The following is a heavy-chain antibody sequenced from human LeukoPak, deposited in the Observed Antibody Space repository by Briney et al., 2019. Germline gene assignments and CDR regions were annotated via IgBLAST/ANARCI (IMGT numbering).Heavy chain of an antibody. V-gene: IGHV3-7*05. Sequence: GGSLRLSCAASGFTFSSHWMSWVRQAPGKGLEWVASIEQDGSEKYYVDSVKGRFTISRDNVKNSVHLQMNSLRAEDTAVYYCARRNYFDSWGQGTLVTVSS. CDR2: IEQDGSEK. CDR1: GFTFSSHW. CDR3: ARRNYFDS. J-gene: IGHJ5*01.